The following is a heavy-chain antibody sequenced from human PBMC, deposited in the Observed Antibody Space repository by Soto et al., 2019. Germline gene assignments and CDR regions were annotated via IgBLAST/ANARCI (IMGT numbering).Heavy chain of an antibody. CDR3: ARDFYGDSVDY. Sequence: SETLSLTCTVSGVSISTYYWSWIRQPAGKGLEWIGRIYFTGSTNYNPSLKSRVTMSLDTSKNQFSLRLSSVTAADTAVYYCARDFYGDSVDYWGQGXLVTVSS. J-gene: IGHJ4*02. CDR1: GVSISTYY. V-gene: IGHV4-4*07. D-gene: IGHD4-17*01. CDR2: IYFTGST.